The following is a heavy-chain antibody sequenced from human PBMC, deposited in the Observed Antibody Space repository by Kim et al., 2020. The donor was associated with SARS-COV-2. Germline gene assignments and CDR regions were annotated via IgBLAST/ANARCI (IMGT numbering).Heavy chain of an antibody. CDR1: GFTFSSYG. J-gene: IGHJ6*02. Sequence: GGSLRLSCAASGFTFSSYGMHWVRQAPGKGLEWVAVISYDGSNKYYADSVKGRFTISRDNSKNTLYLQMNSLRAEDTAVYYCVSSAGFYYGMDVWGQGTTVTVSS. CDR3: VSSAGFYYGMDV. CDR2: ISYDGSNK. V-gene: IGHV3-30*03.